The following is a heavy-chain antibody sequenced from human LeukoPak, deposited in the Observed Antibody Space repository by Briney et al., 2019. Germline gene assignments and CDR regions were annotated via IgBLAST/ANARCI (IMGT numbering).Heavy chain of an antibody. D-gene: IGHD6-19*01. CDR3: GRISSGWYRGPFDY. CDR2: ISGGSSFT. CDR1: GFSFSSFS. Sequence: GGSLRLSCAASGFSFSSFSMNWVRQAPGKGLEWVSYISGGSSFTYYVDSVKGRFTISRDNAKNSLYLQMNSLRSEDTALYYCGRISSGWYRGPFDYWGRGTLVTVSS. J-gene: IGHJ4*02. V-gene: IGHV3-21*04.